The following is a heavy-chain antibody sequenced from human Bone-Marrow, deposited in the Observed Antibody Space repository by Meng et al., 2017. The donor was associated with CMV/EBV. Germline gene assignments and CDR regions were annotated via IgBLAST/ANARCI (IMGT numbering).Heavy chain of an antibody. CDR2: IKQDGSEK. CDR3: ASHNLGYRY. CDR1: GFTFSSYW. D-gene: IGHD5-24*01. V-gene: IGHV3-7*01. J-gene: IGHJ4*02. Sequence: GESLKISCAASGFTFSSYWMSWVRQAPGKGLEWVANIKQDGSEKYYVDSVKGRFTISRDNAKNSLYLQMNSLRAEDTAVYYCASHNLGYRYWGQGTLVTVSS.